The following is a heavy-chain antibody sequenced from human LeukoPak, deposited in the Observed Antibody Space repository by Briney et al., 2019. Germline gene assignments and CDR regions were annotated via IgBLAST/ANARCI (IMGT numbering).Heavy chain of an antibody. D-gene: IGHD4-17*01. V-gene: IGHV3-66*04. CDR2: IRSDGTT. J-gene: IGHJ4*02. CDR1: GFIASNN. CDR3: ARRRGGYGEGELDY. Sequence: PAGSLRLSCAPSGFIASNNMSWVHQAPGKGLEWVSTIRSDGTTDYADSVKGRFTISRDDSKNTLYLQMNSLRVEDTAVYSCARRRGGYGEGELDYWGQGTLVTVSS.